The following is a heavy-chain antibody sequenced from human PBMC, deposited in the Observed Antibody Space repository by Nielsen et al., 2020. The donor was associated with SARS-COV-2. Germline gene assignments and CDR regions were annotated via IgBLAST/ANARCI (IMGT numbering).Heavy chain of an antibody. J-gene: IGHJ4*02. Sequence: ASVKVSCKASGYTFTSYAMHWVRQAPGQRLEWMGWINAGNGDTKYSQKFQGRVTITRDTSASTAYMELSSLRSEDTAVYYCASERSYSSSSGGMVSRIFDYWGQGTLVTVSS. V-gene: IGHV1-3*01. D-gene: IGHD6-6*01. CDR1: GYTFTSYA. CDR2: INAGNGDT. CDR3: ASERSYSSSSGGMVSRIFDY.